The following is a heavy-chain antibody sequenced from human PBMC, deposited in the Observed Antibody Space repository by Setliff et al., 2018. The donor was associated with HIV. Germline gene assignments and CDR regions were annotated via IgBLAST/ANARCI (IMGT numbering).Heavy chain of an antibody. D-gene: IGHD3-22*01. V-gene: IGHV4-59*01. Sequence: SETLSLTCTVSSGSISTYYWTWIRQPPGKGLEYIGYIYYTGSTDYNPSLKSRVTISVDTSKNQFSVRLSSVSAADTAVYFCARQVARFDYDTGGYYVSHFDYWGQGTQVTVSS. CDR1: SGSISTYY. CDR2: IYYTGST. J-gene: IGHJ4*02. CDR3: ARQVARFDYDTGGYYVSHFDY.